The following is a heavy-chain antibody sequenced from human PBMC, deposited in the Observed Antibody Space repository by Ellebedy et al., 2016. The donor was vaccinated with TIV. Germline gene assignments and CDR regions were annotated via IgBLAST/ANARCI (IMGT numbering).Heavy chain of an antibody. CDR1: GFTFSSYA. CDR2: ISYDGSNK. V-gene: IGHV3-30-3*01. Sequence: GGSLRLXCAASGFTFSSYAMHWVRQAPGKGLEWVAVISYDGSNKYYADSVKGRFTISRDNSKNTLYLQMNSLRAEDTAMYYCAKGGDAFDIWGQGTMVTVSS. J-gene: IGHJ3*02. D-gene: IGHD3-16*01. CDR3: AKGGDAFDI.